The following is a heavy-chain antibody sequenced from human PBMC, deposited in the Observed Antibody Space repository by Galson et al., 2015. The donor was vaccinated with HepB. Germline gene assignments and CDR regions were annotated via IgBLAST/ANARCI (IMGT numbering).Heavy chain of an antibody. CDR3: ARGGDPYYDILTGYDSYYFDY. CDR2: ISGRGGGT. D-gene: IGHD3-9*01. Sequence: SLRLSCAASGFTFSTYAMSWVRQPPGKGLEWVSSISGRGGGTYYADSVKGRFTISRDNSKNTLYLQMNSLRAEDTAVYYCARGGDPYYDILTGYDSYYFDYWGQGTLVTVSS. CDR1: GFTFSTYA. J-gene: IGHJ4*02. V-gene: IGHV3-23*01.